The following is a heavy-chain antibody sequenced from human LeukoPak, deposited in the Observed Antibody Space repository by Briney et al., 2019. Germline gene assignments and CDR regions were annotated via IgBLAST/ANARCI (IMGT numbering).Heavy chain of an antibody. Sequence: PSETLSLTCAVYGGSLSGYYWSWIRQPPGKGLEWIGEINHSGSTNYNPSLKSRVTISVDTSKNQFSLKLSSVTAADTAVYYCARDYSSSWYSIYYYYGMDVWGQGTTVTVSS. D-gene: IGHD6-13*01. CDR3: ARDYSSSWYSIYYYYGMDV. V-gene: IGHV4-34*01. CDR1: GGSLSGYY. J-gene: IGHJ6*02. CDR2: INHSGST.